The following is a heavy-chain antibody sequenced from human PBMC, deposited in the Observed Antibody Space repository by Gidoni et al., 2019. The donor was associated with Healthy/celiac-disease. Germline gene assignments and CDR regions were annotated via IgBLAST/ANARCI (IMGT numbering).Heavy chain of an antibody. CDR3: ARDPFSAYYYDSSGGWFDP. J-gene: IGHJ5*02. V-gene: IGHV1-69*08. CDR1: GGTFSSDT. Sequence: QVQLVQSGAEVKKPGSSVKVSCKASGGTFSSDTISWVRQAPGQGLEWMGRIIPILGIANYAQKFQGRVTITADKSTSTAYMELSSLRSEDTAVYYCARDPFSAYYYDSSGGWFDPWGQGTLVTVSS. D-gene: IGHD3-22*01. CDR2: IIPILGIA.